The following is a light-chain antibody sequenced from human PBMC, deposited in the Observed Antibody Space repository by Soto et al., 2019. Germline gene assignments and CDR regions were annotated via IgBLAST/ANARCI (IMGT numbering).Light chain of an antibody. CDR3: QQSFSTPLT. V-gene: IGKV1-39*01. CDR2: AAS. J-gene: IGKJ4*01. CDR1: QSISTY. Sequence: DIQMIQSPSSLSASVGDTVTISCRATQSISTYLNWYQLRPGRAPKLLIYAASRLQSGVPSRFSGSGSGTDFTLTITSLQPEDSATYYCQQSFSTPLTFGGGAKVEIK.